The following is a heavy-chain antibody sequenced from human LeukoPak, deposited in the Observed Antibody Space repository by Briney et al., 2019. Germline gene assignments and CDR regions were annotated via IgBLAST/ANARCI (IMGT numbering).Heavy chain of an antibody. V-gene: IGHV1-18*01. CDR3: ARDTLTYSSSWYRQ. Sequence: ASVKVSCKASGYTFTSYCSSWVRQAPGQGLEWMGGISAYNGNTNYAQTLQGSVTMTTDTSTSTAYMELRSLSSDDTAVYYCARDTLTYSSSWYRQWGQGTLVTVSS. CDR2: ISAYNGNT. D-gene: IGHD6-13*01. CDR1: GYTFTSYC. J-gene: IGHJ4*02.